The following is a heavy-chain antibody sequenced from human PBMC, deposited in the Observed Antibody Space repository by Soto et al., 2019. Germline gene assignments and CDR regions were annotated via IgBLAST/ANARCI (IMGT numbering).Heavy chain of an antibody. D-gene: IGHD3-10*01. J-gene: IGHJ3*02. CDR1: GGTFSSYA. Sequence: SVKVSCKASGGTFSSYAISWVRQAPGQRLEWMGGIIPIFGTANYAQKFQGRVTITADESTSTAYMELSSLRSENTAVYYCARGYYGPAGAFDIWGQGTMVTVS. V-gene: IGHV1-69*13. CDR3: ARGYYGPAGAFDI. CDR2: IIPIFGTA.